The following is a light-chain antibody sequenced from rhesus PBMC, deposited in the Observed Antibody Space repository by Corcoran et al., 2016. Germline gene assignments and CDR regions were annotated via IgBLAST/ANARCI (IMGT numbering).Light chain of an antibody. J-gene: IGLJ1*01. Sequence: QAALTQPRSVSGSPGQSVTISCTGTSSDIGGYNYVSWYQHHPGTAPKLMIYEVSKRPSGVSDRFSGSKSGNTASLTISGLQAEDEADYYCCSYAGSYTYYIFGAGTRLTVL. CDR1: SSDIGGYNY. CDR2: EVS. V-gene: IGLV2-32*01. CDR3: CSYAGSYTYYI.